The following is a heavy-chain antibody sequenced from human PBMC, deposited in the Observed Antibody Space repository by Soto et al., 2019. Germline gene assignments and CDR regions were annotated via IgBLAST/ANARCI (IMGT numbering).Heavy chain of an antibody. CDR2: INHSGST. V-gene: IGHV4-34*01. D-gene: IGHD2-15*01. CDR3: ARGNFVRGRYCSGGSCYAFYYYGMDV. J-gene: IGHJ6*02. Sequence: SETLSLTCAVYGGSFSGYYWSWIRQPPGKGLEWIGEINHSGSTNYNPSLKSRVTISVDTSKNQFSLKLNSVTAADTAVYYCARGNFVRGRYCSGGSCYAFYYYGMDVWGQGTTVTVSS. CDR1: GGSFSGYY.